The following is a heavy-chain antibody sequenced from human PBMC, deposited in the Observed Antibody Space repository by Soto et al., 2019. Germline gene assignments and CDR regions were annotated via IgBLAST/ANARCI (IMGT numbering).Heavy chain of an antibody. D-gene: IGHD6-13*01. CDR2: IGTAGDP. J-gene: IGHJ6*02. V-gene: IGHV3-13*05. CDR1: GFTFSSYD. CDR3: ARAPAPGYSSSWNYNGMDV. Sequence: GGSLRLSCAASGFTFSSYDMHWVRQATGKGLEWVSAIGTAGDPYYPGSVKGRFTISRENAKNSLYLQMNSLGAGDTAVYYCARAPAPGYSSSWNYNGMDVWGQGTTVTVSS.